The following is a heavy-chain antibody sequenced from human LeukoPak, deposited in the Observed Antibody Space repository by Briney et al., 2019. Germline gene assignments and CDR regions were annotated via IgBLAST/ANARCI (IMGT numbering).Heavy chain of an antibody. J-gene: IGHJ4*02. CDR2: IFPSGGEI. CDR3: ATYRQVLLPFES. CDR1: GFTFSTFA. Sequence: GGSLRLSCAASGFTFSTFAMVWVRQPPGKGLEWVPSIFPSGGEIHYADSVRGRFTISRDNSKSTLSLQMNSLRAEDTAIYYCATYRQVLLPFESWGQGTLVTVSS. V-gene: IGHV3-23*01. D-gene: IGHD2-8*02.